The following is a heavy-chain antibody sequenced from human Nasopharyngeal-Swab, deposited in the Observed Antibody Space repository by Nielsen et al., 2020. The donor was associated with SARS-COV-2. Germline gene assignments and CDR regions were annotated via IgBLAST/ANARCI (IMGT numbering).Heavy chain of an antibody. CDR1: GFTFGSYT. CDR3: VRDGALIQLWLLPHALDI. Sequence: GGPLRLSCEASGFTFGSYTMNWVRQAPGKGLEWVSFISSSGSIAYYADSVKGRFTISRDNANNSLYLQMNSLRADDTAVYYCVRDGALIQLWLLPHALDIWGQGTLVTVSS. CDR2: ISSSGSIA. D-gene: IGHD5-18*01. V-gene: IGHV3-48*04. J-gene: IGHJ3*02.